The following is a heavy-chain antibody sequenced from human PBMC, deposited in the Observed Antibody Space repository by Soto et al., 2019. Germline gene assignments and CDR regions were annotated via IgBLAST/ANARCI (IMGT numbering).Heavy chain of an antibody. D-gene: IGHD5-18*01. V-gene: IGHV3-23*01. Sequence: AGGSLRLSCAASGFTFSSFALSWVRQAPGRGLEWVSAISGSGDGTDYADSVKGRFTISRDNSKTTLYLQMNSLRVDDTAVYYCAGPGYSSQDYWGQGTLVTVSS. CDR2: ISGSGDGT. CDR1: GFTFSSFA. CDR3: AGPGYSSQDY. J-gene: IGHJ4*02.